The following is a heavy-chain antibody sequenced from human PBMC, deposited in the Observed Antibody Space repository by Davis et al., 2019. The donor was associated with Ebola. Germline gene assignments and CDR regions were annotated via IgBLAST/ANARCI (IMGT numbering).Heavy chain of an antibody. V-gene: IGHV3-30*02. J-gene: IGHJ6*04. CDR3: AKALSAKIGYCISTSCPYYYYGMDV. D-gene: IGHD2-2*01. Sequence: PGGSLRLSCAASGFTFSSYGMHWVRQAPGKGLEWVAFIRYDGSNKYYADSVKGRFTISRDNSKNTLYLQMNSLRAEDTAVYYCAKALSAKIGYCISTSCPYYYYGMDVWGKGTTVTVSS. CDR1: GFTFSSYG. CDR2: IRYDGSNK.